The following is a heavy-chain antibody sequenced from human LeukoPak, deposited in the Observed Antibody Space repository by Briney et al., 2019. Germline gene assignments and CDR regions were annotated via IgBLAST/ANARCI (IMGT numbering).Heavy chain of an antibody. CDR1: GFTFSSYW. CDR3: ARADTAMVYDYFDY. CDR2: INSDGSST. Sequence: GGSLRLSCVASGFTFSSYWMHWVRQAPGKGLVWVSRINSDGSSTSYADSVKGRFTISRDNAKNTLYLQMNSLRAEDTAVYYCARADTAMVYDYFDYWGQGTLVTVSS. D-gene: IGHD5-18*01. V-gene: IGHV3-74*01. J-gene: IGHJ4*02.